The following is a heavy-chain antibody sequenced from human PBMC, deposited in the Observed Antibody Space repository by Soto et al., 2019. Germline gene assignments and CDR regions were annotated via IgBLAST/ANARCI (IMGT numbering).Heavy chain of an antibody. Sequence: WIWIRQPAGKGLEWVGRISASGTTNYNPSLKSRLAMSMDTSRNIFSLSLISITAADSAVYYCAKEGLRWDAGAMDDWGQGTTVTVS. CDR3: AKEGLRWDAGAMDD. V-gene: IGHV4-4*07. J-gene: IGHJ6*02. CDR2: ISASGTT. D-gene: IGHD1-26*01.